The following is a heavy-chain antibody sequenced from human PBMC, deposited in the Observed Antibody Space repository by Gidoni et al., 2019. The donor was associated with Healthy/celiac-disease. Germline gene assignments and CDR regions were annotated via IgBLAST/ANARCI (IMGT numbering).Heavy chain of an antibody. D-gene: IGHD6-19*01. V-gene: IGHV3-66*02. CDR3: ARACSSGWDYGAFDI. CDR2: IYSGGST. Sequence: DVPLVESGGVLVQPGWSLSLSCAASGFTVSSNYMSWFLQAPGKGLEWVSVIYSGGSTYYADSVKGRFTISRDNSKNTLYLQMNSLRAEDTAVYYCARACSSGWDYGAFDIWGQGTMVTVSS. CDR1: GFTVSSNY. J-gene: IGHJ3*02.